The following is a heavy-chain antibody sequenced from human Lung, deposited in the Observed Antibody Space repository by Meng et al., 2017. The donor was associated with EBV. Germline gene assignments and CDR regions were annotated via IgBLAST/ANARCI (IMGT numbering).Heavy chain of an antibody. CDR2: INHSGST. CDR3: ARSYSSGWYTLFDY. J-gene: IGHJ4*02. V-gene: IGHV4-34*01. Sequence: QVQLQQLGAGLLKPSETLSLTCAVYGGSFSGYYWSWIRQPPGKGLEWIGEINHSGSTNYNPSLKSRVTISVDTSKNQFSLKLSSVTAADTAVYYCARSYSSGWYTLFDYWGQGTLVTVSS. D-gene: IGHD6-19*01. CDR1: GGSFSGYY.